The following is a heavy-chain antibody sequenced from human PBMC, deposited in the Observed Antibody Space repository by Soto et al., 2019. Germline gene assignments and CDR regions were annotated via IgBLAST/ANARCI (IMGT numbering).Heavy chain of an antibody. J-gene: IGHJ4*02. CDR2: ISSSGTTI. V-gene: IGHV3-11*01. CDR1: GFTFSDYY. D-gene: IGHD3-3*01. CDR3: ARVERGITIFGVVIPPFDY. Sequence: QVPLVESGGGLVKPGGSLRLSCAASGFTFSDYYMSWIRQAPGKGLEWVSYISSSGTTIYYADSVKGRFTISRDNAKNSLYLQLNSLRAEDTAVYYCARVERGITIFGVVIPPFDYWGQGTLVTVSS.